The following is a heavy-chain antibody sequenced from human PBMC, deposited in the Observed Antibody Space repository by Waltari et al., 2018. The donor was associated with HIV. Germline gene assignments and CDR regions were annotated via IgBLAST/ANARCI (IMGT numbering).Heavy chain of an antibody. CDR2: IYTSGSP. Sequence: QVKLQESGPGLVKPSETLSLTCSVPGGSIRSYSWTWIRQPAGKGLGWTGRIYTSGSPNYHPSLKSRVTMPVDTSKKQLSRKLRSVTAADAAVYYCARDPIAAAGRDYYGMDVWGQGTTVTVSS. D-gene: IGHD6-13*01. J-gene: IGHJ6*02. CDR1: GGSIRSYS. V-gene: IGHV4-4*07. CDR3: ARDPIAAAGRDYYGMDV.